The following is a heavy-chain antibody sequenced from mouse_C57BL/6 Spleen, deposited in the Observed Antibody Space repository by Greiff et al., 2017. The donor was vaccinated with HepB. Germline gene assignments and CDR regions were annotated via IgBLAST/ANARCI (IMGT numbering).Heavy chain of an antibody. V-gene: IGHV5-17*01. CDR1: GFTFSDYG. D-gene: IGHD2-4*01. CDR3: ARSYDYDAWFAY. CDR2: ISSGSSTI. J-gene: IGHJ3*01. Sequence: EVKLEESGGGLVKPGGSLKLSCAASGFTFSDYGMHWVRQAPEKGLEWVAYISSGSSTIYYADTVKGRFPISRDNAKNTLFLQMTSLRSEDTAMYYCARSYDYDAWFAYWGQGTLVTVSA.